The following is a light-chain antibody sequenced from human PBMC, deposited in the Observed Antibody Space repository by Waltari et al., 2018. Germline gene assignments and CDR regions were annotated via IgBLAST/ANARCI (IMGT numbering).Light chain of an antibody. CDR1: SSTVGNFNL. CDR2: DVT. Sequence: QSALPQPRSVSGSPGQSVPISSTGTSSTVGNFNLLSWYQQHPGKAPRLIIYDVTQRPAGVPDRFSGSKSGNTASLTISGLQTEDEADYYCCSYAGGYTLVFGTGTKVTVL. J-gene: IGLJ1*01. CDR3: CSYAGGYTLV. V-gene: IGLV2-11*01.